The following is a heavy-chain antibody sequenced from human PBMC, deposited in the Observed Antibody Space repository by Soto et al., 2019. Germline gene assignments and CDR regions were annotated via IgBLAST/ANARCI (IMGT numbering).Heavy chain of an antibody. D-gene: IGHD2-2*01. CDR2: LIPMFGTA. Sequence: QVQLVHSGAEVKKPGSSVKVYCKASGGNFSNYALNWVRQAPGQGLEWMGGLIPMFGTANYAQNYQARVTITADESTSTAHMELSSLRSEDTAVYFCAHFSVGGPARSGAFDIWGQGTMVTVSS. V-gene: IGHV1-69*01. CDR1: GGNFSNYA. CDR3: AHFSVGGPARSGAFDI. J-gene: IGHJ3*02.